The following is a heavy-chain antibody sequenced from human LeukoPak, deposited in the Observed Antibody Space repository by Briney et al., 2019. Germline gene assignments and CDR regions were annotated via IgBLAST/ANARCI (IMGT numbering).Heavy chain of an antibody. D-gene: IGHD3-10*01. CDR1: GGTFSSYA. J-gene: IGHJ6*03. V-gene: IGHV1-69*05. Sequence: ASVKVSCKASGGTFSSYAISWVRQAPGQGLEWMGGIIPIFGTANYAQKFQGRVTITTDESTSTAYMELSSLRSEDTAVYYCARQWFGESNPCYYYMDVWGKGTTVTVSS. CDR2: IIPIFGTA. CDR3: ARQWFGESNPCYYYMDV.